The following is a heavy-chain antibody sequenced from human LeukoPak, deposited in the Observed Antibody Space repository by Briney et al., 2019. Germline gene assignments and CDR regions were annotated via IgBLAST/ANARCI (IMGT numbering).Heavy chain of an antibody. Sequence: GGSLILSCAASGFTFSGYEVNWVRQAPGKGLEWVSYISSSGSSIYYADSVKGRFTISRDNAKNSLYLQMNSLRAEDTAVYYCAREKGGTGTIFDYWGQGTLVTVSS. J-gene: IGHJ4*02. V-gene: IGHV3-48*03. CDR2: ISSSGSSI. CDR3: AREKGGTGTIFDY. D-gene: IGHD1-1*01. CDR1: GFTFSGYE.